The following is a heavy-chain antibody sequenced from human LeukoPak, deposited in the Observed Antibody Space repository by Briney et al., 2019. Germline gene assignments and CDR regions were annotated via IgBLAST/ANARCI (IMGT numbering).Heavy chain of an antibody. CDR3: ARVKGSGYRNSIDY. D-gene: IGHD3-3*01. CDR1: GFTFDDYA. CDR2: INWNGGST. Sequence: GGSLRLSCAASGFTFDDYAMNWVRHAPGKGLEWVSGINWNGGSTYYRDSVKGRFTISRDNTKNSLYLQMNSLRAEDTALYYCARVKGSGYRNSIDYWGQGTLVTVSS. V-gene: IGHV3-20*04. J-gene: IGHJ4*02.